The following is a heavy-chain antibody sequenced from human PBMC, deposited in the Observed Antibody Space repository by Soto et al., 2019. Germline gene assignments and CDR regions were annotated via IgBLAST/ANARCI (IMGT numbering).Heavy chain of an antibody. V-gene: IGHV3-23*01. CDR3: AKRSSSSTCDY. CDR1: GFTFSSYA. Sequence: EVQLLESGGGLVQPGESLRLSCAASGFTFSSYAMSWVRQAPGKGLEWVSVISGSDDSTYYAGSVKGRFTISRDNSKNTPYLQMTSLRAEDTAVYYCAKRSSSSTCDYWGQGTLVTVSS. CDR2: ISGSDDST. D-gene: IGHD6-6*01. J-gene: IGHJ4*02.